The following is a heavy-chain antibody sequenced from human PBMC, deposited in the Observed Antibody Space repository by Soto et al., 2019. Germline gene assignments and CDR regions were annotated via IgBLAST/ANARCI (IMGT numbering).Heavy chain of an antibody. CDR1: GYTFTSYG. CDR3: ARDPRDRGVIRRAWYYYGMDV. D-gene: IGHD3-10*01. J-gene: IGHJ6*02. V-gene: IGHV1-18*04. CDR2: ISAYNGNT. Sequence: QVQLVQSGAEVKKPGASVKVSCKASGYTFTSYGISWVRQAPGQGLEWMGWISAYNGNTNYAQKLQGRVTMTTDTSTSTAYMELRSLGSDDTAVYYCARDPRDRGVIRRAWYYYGMDVWGQGTTVTVSS.